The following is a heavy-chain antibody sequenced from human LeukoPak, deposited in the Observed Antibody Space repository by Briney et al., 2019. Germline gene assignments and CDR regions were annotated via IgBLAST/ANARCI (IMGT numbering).Heavy chain of an antibody. D-gene: IGHD2-21*02. V-gene: IGHV3-30*04. CDR2: ISYDGSNK. Sequence: GRSLRLSCAASGFTFSSYAMHWVRQAPGKGLEWVAVISYDGSNKYYADSVKGRFTISRDNSKNTLYLQMNSLRAEVTAVYYCARDYIGDPTFFDYWGQGTLVTVSS. CDR3: ARDYIGDPTFFDY. J-gene: IGHJ4*02. CDR1: GFTFSSYA.